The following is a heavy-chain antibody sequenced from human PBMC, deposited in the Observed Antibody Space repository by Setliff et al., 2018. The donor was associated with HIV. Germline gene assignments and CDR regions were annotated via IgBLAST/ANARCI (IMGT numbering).Heavy chain of an antibody. CDR3: ARNNPSSLPDSSGPSCYSGGQFFDY. V-gene: IGHV1-18*01. Sequence: ASVKVSCKASGYTFTSYGISWVRQAPGQGLEWMGWISAYNGNTNYAQKLQGRVTMTTDTSTSTAYMELRSLRSEDTAVYYCARNNPSSLPDSSGPSCYSGGQFFDYWGQGTLVTVSS. CDR2: ISAYNGNT. D-gene: IGHD3-22*01. J-gene: IGHJ4*02. CDR1: GYTFTSYG.